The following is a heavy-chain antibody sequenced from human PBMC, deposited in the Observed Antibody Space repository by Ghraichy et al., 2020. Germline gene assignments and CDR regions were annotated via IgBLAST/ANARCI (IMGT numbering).Heavy chain of an antibody. Sequence: SETLSLTCAVSGGSISSGGYSWSCIRQPPGKGLEWIGYIYYSGSTYYNPSLKSRVTISVDTSKNQLSLKLSSVTAADTAVYYCAREQGAMDVWGKGTTVTFSS. J-gene: IGHJ6*04. CDR1: GGSISSGGYS. CDR2: IYYSGST. CDR3: AREQGAMDV. V-gene: IGHV4-30-4*07.